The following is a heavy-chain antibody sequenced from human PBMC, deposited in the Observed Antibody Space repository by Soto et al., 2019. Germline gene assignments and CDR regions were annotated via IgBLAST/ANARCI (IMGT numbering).Heavy chain of an antibody. V-gene: IGHV3-72*01. CDR1: GFIFSDHY. Sequence: EVQLVESGGGLVQPGGSLRLSCAASGFIFSDHYMDWVRQAPGKGLEWVGRSRNKANSYTTEYAASVKGRFTISRDDSKRSLYLQKNSLKTEDTAVYYCAGRMASIGPGMDVWGQGTTVTVSS. CDR2: SRNKANSYTT. CDR3: AGRMASIGPGMDV. D-gene: IGHD2-8*01. J-gene: IGHJ6*02.